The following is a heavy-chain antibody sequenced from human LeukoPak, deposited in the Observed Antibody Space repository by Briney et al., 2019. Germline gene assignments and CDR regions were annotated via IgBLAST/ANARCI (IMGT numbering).Heavy chain of an antibody. CDR2: IYRGGST. D-gene: IGHD6-25*01. Sequence: GSPSPSRAASGFTARSKFTIGDRQAPGKGLEWVSVIYRGGSTYYADFVKGRFTISRDNSKNTLFLQMNDLTVEDTAMFYCAQGRLSAIDIWGQGTMVTVSS. V-gene: IGHV3-53*01. J-gene: IGHJ3*02. CDR1: GFTARSKF. CDR3: AQGRLSAIDI.